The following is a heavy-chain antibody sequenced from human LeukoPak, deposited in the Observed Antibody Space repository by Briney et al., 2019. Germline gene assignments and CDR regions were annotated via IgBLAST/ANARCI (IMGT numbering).Heavy chain of an antibody. Sequence: TGGSLRLSCAASGFTFSSYAMSWVRQAPGKGLEWVSGISGSGGSTYYADSVKGRFTISRDNSKNTLYLQMNSLRAEDTAVYYCANSGYYYDSSGYPLFGHWGQGTLVTVSS. CDR2: ISGSGGST. CDR3: ANSGYYYDSSGYPLFGH. D-gene: IGHD3-22*01. CDR1: GFTFSSYA. V-gene: IGHV3-23*01. J-gene: IGHJ4*02.